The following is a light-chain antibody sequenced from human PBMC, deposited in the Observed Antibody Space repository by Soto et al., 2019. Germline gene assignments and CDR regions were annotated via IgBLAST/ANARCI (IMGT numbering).Light chain of an antibody. V-gene: IGKV3-20*01. CDR3: REYVRPSTT. CDR1: QSVSSY. Sequence: DIVLTQSPGTLSLSLGERATLSCRASQSVSSYLAWYQQKPGQAPRLLIYGASSRATGIPDRFSGSGSGTDFTFTIIRLEPKAVAVYSCREYVRPSTTFGKGTRMDSK. J-gene: IGKJ1*01. CDR2: GAS.